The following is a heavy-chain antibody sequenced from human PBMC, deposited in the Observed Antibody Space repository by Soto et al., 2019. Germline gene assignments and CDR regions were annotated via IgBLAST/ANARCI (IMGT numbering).Heavy chain of an antibody. CDR3: ARESEDLTSNFDY. V-gene: IGHV3-21*06. CDR1: GFIFTRYS. J-gene: IGHJ4*02. CDR2: ISSTTNYI. Sequence: GGSLRLSCAASGFIFTRYSMNWVRQAPGKGLEWVSSISSTTNYIYYGDSMKGRFTISRGNAKNSLYLEMNSLRAEDTAVYYCARESEDLTSNFDYWGQGTLVTVS.